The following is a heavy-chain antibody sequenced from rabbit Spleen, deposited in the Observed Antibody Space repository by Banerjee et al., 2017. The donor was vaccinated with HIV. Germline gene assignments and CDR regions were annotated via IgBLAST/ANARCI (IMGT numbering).Heavy chain of an antibody. Sequence: QEQLVESGGDLVKPGASLTLTCTASGFSFSSGYMCWVRQAPGKGLEWIACIYGGSSAGTYYASWVNGRFTISKTSSTTVTLQMTSLTAADTATYFCARDLVGVIGWNFYLWGPGTLVTVS. CDR3: ARDLVGVIGWNFYL. V-gene: IGHV1S45*01. D-gene: IGHD1-1*01. J-gene: IGHJ4*01. CDR2: IYGGSSAGT. CDR1: GFSFSSGY.